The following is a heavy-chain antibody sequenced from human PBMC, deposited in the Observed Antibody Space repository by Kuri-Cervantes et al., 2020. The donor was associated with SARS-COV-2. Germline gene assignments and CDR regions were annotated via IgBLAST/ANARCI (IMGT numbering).Heavy chain of an antibody. Sequence: GGSLRLSCGASGFSLTNYAIHWVRQAPGKGLEWVSVIWYDGKNEYYAGSVKGRFNISRDTSKNTVSLHMNSLRAEDTAMYYWSTGAANSYMDVWGRGTTVTVSS. J-gene: IGHJ6*03. D-gene: IGHD3-10*01. CDR1: GFSLTNYA. V-gene: IGHV3-33*08. CDR2: IWYDGKNE. CDR3: STGAANSYMDV.